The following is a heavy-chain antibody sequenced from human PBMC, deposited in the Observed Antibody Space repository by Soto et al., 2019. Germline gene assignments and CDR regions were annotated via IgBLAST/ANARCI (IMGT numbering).Heavy chain of an antibody. V-gene: IGHV4-59*01. CDR3: ARDGAAAGTDYYYGMDV. J-gene: IGHJ6*02. CDR2: IYYSGST. D-gene: IGHD6-13*01. Sequence: SETLSLTCTVSGGSISSYYWSWIRQPPGKGLEWIGYIYYSGSTNYNPSLKSRVTISVDTSKNQFSLKLSSVTAADTAVYYCARDGAAAGTDYYYGMDVWGQGTTVTVSS. CDR1: GGSISSYY.